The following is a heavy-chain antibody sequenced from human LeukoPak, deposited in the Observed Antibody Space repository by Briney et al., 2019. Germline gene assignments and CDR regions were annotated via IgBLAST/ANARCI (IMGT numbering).Heavy chain of an antibody. D-gene: IGHD6-25*01. CDR2: IYTAGST. CDR3: AGGNTWPGLSY. V-gene: IGHV3-53*01. CDR1: GFTVSGNY. Sequence: GGSLRLSCAASGFTVSGNYMSWVRQAPGRGLEWVSVIYTAGSTYNADSVKGRFTISRDKSKNTLYLQMNTLRAEDTAVYFCAGGNTWPGLSYWGQGTLLTVSS. J-gene: IGHJ4*02.